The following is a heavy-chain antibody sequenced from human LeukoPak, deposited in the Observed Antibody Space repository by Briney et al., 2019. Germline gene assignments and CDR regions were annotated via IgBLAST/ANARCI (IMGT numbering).Heavy chain of an antibody. CDR1: GYTFTSYG. V-gene: IGHV1-18*01. Sequence: ASVKVSCKXSGYTFTSYGISWVRQSPGQGLEWMGWISVYNGNTNYAQKLQGRVTMTTDTSTSTAYMELRSLRSDDTAVYYCASTMIDRGNNWFDPWGQGTLVTVSS. D-gene: IGHD3-22*01. CDR3: ASTMIDRGNNWFDP. J-gene: IGHJ5*02. CDR2: ISVYNGNT.